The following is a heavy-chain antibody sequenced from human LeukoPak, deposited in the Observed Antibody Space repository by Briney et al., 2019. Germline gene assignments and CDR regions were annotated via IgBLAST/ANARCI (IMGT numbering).Heavy chain of an antibody. CDR1: GGSISRYY. J-gene: IGHJ4*02. Sequence: PSESLSLTPTVSGGSISRYYRSCMRHPPGKGREWRGDVYYRGSSDHNPFRKSGVTISVDTSKNQFSLKLSAVEAADTAVYYCAREWIAAAAHPFGYCGQGSLLTVSS. CDR2: VYYRGSS. CDR3: AREWIAAAAHPFGY. D-gene: IGHD6-13*01. V-gene: IGHV4-59*01.